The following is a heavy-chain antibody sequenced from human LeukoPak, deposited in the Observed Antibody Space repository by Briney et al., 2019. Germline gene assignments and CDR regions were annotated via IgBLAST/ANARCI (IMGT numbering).Heavy chain of an antibody. CDR3: ARDSSGYQ. D-gene: IGHD3-22*01. Sequence: SRGSLRLSCAASGFTFSTYWMSWVRQAPGKGLEWVANIKEDGSEKYYGDSVKGRFTISRDNAKNSLYLQMNSLRAEDTAVYYCARDSSGYQWGQGTLVTVSS. CDR1: GFTFSTYW. J-gene: IGHJ4*02. CDR2: IKEDGSEK. V-gene: IGHV3-7*01.